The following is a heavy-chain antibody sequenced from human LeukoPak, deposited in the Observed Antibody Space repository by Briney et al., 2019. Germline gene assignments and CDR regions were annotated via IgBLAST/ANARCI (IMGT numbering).Heavy chain of an antibody. CDR3: ARDMGTGRAFDI. Sequence: GASVRVSCKASGYSFTAYYMHWVRQAPGQGLEWMGWINPNSGDTNYAQNFQGRVTMTRDTSISTAHMELSRLKADDTALYYCARDMGTGRAFDIWGQGTKVTVSS. J-gene: IGHJ3*02. D-gene: IGHD1-1*01. CDR2: INPNSGDT. CDR1: GYSFTAYY. V-gene: IGHV1-2*02.